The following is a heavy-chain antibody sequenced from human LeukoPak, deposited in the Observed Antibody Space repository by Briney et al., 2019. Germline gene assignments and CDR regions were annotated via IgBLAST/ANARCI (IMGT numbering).Heavy chain of an antibody. CDR2: IYYSGST. V-gene: IGHV4-39*01. D-gene: IGHD4-23*01. CDR1: GGSISSGDYY. CDR3: ARQDYGGNPYFDY. J-gene: IGHJ4*02. Sequence: SQTLSLTCTVSGGSISSGDYYWSWIRQPPGKGLEWIGSIYYSGSTYYNPSLKSRVTISVDTSKNQFSLKLSSVTAADTAVYYCARQDYGGNPYFDYWGQGTLVTVSS.